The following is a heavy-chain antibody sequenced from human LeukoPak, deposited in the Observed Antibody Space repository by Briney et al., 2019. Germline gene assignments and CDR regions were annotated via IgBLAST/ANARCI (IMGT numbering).Heavy chain of an antibody. D-gene: IGHD1-26*01. Sequence: ASVKVSCKASGYTFTGYYMHWVRQAPGQGLEWMGWINPNSGGTNYAQKFQGRVTMTRDTSISTAYMELSRLRSDDTAVYYCARDLNSGKGDFDYWGQGTLVTVSS. CDR1: GYTFTGYY. J-gene: IGHJ4*02. CDR3: ARDLNSGKGDFDY. V-gene: IGHV1-2*02. CDR2: INPNSGGT.